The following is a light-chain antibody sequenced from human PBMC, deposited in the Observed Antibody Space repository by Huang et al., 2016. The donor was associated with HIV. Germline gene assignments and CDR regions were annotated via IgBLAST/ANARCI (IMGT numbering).Light chain of an antibody. Sequence: EIVLTQSPATLSLSPGDRATLSCRASQSVSSYFAWYQQKPGQAPRLLIYATSNRATGVPARFSGSESGTDFTLTISSLEPEDFANYYCQQRISWPPSYTFGQGTKVEI. CDR1: QSVSSY. J-gene: IGKJ2*01. CDR3: QQRISWPPSYT. CDR2: ATS. V-gene: IGKV3-11*01.